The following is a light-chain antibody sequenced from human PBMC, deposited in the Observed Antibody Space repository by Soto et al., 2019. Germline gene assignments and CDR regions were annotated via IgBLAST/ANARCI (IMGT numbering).Light chain of an antibody. Sequence: EIVMTQSPATLSVSPGERATLSCRASQSVSSNLAWYQQKPSQAPRLLIYGASTRATGIPARFSGSGSGTEFTLTISILQSEDFAVYYCQQYNNWPPLTFGGGTKVEIK. CDR1: QSVSSN. V-gene: IGKV3-15*01. CDR2: GAS. J-gene: IGKJ4*01. CDR3: QQYNNWPPLT.